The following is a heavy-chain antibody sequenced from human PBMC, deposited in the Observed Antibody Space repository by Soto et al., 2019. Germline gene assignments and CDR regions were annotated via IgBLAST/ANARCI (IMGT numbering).Heavy chain of an antibody. CDR3: ARTTAPYYDFWSGYYGY. CDR2: IWYDGSNK. V-gene: IGHV3-33*01. J-gene: IGHJ4*02. CDR1: GFTFSSYG. Sequence: GGSLRLSCAASGFTFSSYGMHWVRQAPGKGLEWVAVIWYDGSNKYYADSVKGRFTISRDNSKNTLYLQMNSLRAEDTAVYYCARTTAPYYDFWSGYYGYWGQGTLVTVSS. D-gene: IGHD3-3*01.